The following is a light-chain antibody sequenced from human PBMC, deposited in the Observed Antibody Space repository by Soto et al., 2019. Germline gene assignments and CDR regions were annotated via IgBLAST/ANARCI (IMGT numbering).Light chain of an antibody. CDR2: SND. CDR1: SSDVGSNT. CDR3: ATWDDSLFGHV. V-gene: IGLV1-44*01. Sequence: QSVLTQPPSASATAGQRVTISCSGRSSDVGSNTVNCYQQFPGAAPKLLIYSNDQRPSGVPYRFSASKSGTSASLAISVLQSQDEADYYCATWDDSLFGHVFGTGTKVTVL. J-gene: IGLJ1*01.